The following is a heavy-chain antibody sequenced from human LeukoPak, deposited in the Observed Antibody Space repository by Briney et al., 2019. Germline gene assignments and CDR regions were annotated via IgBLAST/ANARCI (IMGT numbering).Heavy chain of an antibody. CDR2: ISSNGDNT. CDR1: GFTFSIYV. J-gene: IGHJ4*02. CDR3: VQGTGY. V-gene: IGHV3-64D*06. Sequence: GSLRLSCSVSGFTFSIYVMHWVPQAPGKGREYVSAISSNGDNTYYADSVKGRFTISRDNSKNTLYLQMSSLRADDTAVDYGVQGTGYWGQGTLVTVSS.